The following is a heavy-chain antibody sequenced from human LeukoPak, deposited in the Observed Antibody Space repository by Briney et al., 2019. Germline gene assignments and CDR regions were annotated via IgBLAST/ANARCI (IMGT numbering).Heavy chain of an antibody. D-gene: IGHD6-19*01. V-gene: IGHV3-23*01. CDR3: VRRGDASSGWGDHDF. J-gene: IGHJ4*02. Sequence: GGSLRLSCAASGFTFNRNAISWVRQAPGKGLEWVSTIGGSGDKTFYADSVKGRFTISRDNSKNMVHLQMNSLTGEDTALYYCVRRGDASSGWGDHDFWGQGAVVTVSS. CDR2: IGGSGDKT. CDR1: GFTFNRNA.